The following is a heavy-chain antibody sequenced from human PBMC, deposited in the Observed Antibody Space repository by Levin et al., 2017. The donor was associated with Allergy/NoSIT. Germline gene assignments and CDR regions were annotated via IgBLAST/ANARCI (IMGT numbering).Heavy chain of an antibody. CDR1: GFTFSTYA. CDR3: AKCTTSTSCRNWFDP. D-gene: IGHD2-2*01. Sequence: GESLKISCTASGFTFSTYAMSWVRQTPGKGLEWVSAITGSGADTYYTDSVKGRFTISRDNSQNTLYLQMSSLTGEDTAVYYCAKCTTSTSCRNWFDPWGQGTLVTISS. CDR2: ITGSGADT. V-gene: IGHV3-23*01. J-gene: IGHJ5*02.